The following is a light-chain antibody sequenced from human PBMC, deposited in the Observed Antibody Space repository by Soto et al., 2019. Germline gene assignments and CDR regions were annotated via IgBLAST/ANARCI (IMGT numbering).Light chain of an antibody. J-gene: IGKJ1*01. CDR3: QQYNNWPWT. Sequence: ERVMTQSPATLSVSPGERATLSCRTSQSVSSNLAWYQQKPGQAPRLLIYGVFTRATGIPARFSGSGSGTEFTLTISSLQSEDFAVYCCQQYNNWPWTFGQGTKVDIK. CDR1: QSVSSN. V-gene: IGKV3-15*01. CDR2: GVF.